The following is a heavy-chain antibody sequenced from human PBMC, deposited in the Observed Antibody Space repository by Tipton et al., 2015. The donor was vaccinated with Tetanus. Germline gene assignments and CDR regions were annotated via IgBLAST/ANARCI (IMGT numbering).Heavy chain of an antibody. J-gene: IGHJ6*02. D-gene: IGHD3-16*01. V-gene: IGHV3-30-3*01. CDR1: GFTFNSYA. CDR3: ARDGGTGSSPQFCDSPDV. Sequence: SLRLSCAASGFTFNSYAMHWFRQAPGKGLEWMADISFHENHFYYADSVKGRFTISRVNSMNTLYLQLNSLTAEDTGVYYCARDGGTGSSPQFCDSPDVGGQGTSVTVS. CDR2: ISFHENHF.